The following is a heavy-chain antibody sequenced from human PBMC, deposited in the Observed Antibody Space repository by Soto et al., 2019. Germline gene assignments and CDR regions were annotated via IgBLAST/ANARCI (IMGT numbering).Heavy chain of an antibody. CDR3: AKSSSSGLDFDY. Sequence: GGSLRLSCAASGFTFSSYSMNWVRQAPGKGLEWVSSISSSSSYIYYADSVKGRFTISRDNAKNSLYLQMNSLRAEDTAVYYCAKSSSSGLDFDYWGQGTLVTVSS. CDR1: GFTFSSYS. V-gene: IGHV3-21*01. CDR2: ISSSSSYI. J-gene: IGHJ4*02. D-gene: IGHD6-6*01.